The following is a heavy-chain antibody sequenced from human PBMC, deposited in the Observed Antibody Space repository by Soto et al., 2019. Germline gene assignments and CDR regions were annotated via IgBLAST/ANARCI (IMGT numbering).Heavy chain of an antibody. CDR1: GFTFTRYS. J-gene: IGHJ4*02. V-gene: IGHV3-21*06. CDR3: ARESEDLTSNFDY. Sequence: PGGSLRLSCAASGFTFTRYSMNWVRQAPGEGLEWVSSISSTTNYIYYGDSMKVRFTISRDNAKNSLYLEMNSLRAEDTAVYYCARESEDLTSNFDYWGQGTLVTVSS. CDR2: ISSTTNYI.